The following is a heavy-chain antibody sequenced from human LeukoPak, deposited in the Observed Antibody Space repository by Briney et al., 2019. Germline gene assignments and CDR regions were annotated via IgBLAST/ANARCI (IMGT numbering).Heavy chain of an antibody. CDR1: GFTVSSNY. Sequence: PGGSLRLSCAASGFTVSSNYMSWVRQAPGKGLEWVSVIYSGGSTYADSVKGRFTISRDNSKSTLYLQMNSLRAEDTAVYYCARDSGYFDWLFNYYYGMDVWGQGTTVTVSS. CDR2: IYSGGST. V-gene: IGHV3-66*01. CDR3: ARDSGYFDWLFNYYYGMDV. J-gene: IGHJ6*02. D-gene: IGHD3-9*01.